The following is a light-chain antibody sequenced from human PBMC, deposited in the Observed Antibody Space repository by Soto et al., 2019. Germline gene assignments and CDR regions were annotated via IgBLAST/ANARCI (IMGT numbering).Light chain of an antibody. Sequence: QSVLTQPASVSGSPGQSITISCTGTSSDVGGYNYVSWYQQHPGKAPKFMVYDVSNRPSGVPDRFSGSKSGNTASLTVSGLQAEDEADYYCSSYAGNNSPYVFGTGTKVTVL. CDR1: SSDVGGYNY. CDR3: SSYAGNNSPYV. V-gene: IGLV2-8*01. CDR2: DVS. J-gene: IGLJ1*01.